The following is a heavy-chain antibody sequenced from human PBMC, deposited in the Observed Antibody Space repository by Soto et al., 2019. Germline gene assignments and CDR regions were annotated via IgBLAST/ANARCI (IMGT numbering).Heavy chain of an antibody. CDR1: GGSISSGGYS. J-gene: IGHJ6*02. CDR2: TYQSGSA. Sequence: NPSETLSLTCTVSGGSISSGGYSWTWIRQSPGKGLEWIGYTYQSGSAYYNPSLKSRVTISVDRSKNQFPLNLTSVTAADTAVYYCARDYYGMDVWGQGTTVTVSS. V-gene: IGHV4-30-2*06. CDR3: ARDYYGMDV.